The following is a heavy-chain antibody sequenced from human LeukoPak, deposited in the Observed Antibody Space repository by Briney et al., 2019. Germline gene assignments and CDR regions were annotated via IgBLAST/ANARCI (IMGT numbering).Heavy chain of an antibody. V-gene: IGHV4-59*01. Sequence: PSETLSLTCTVSGGPISSYFWSWIRQPPGKGLEWIGYIYYSGSTNYNPSLKSRVTISVDTSKNQFSLKLSSVTAADTAVYYCASARLGSGLEGAFDIWGQGTMVTVSS. CDR2: IYYSGST. CDR3: ASARLGSGLEGAFDI. J-gene: IGHJ3*02. D-gene: IGHD6-25*01. CDR1: GGPISSYF.